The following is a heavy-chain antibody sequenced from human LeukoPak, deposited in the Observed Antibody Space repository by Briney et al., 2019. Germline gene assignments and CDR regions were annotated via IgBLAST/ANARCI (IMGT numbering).Heavy chain of an antibody. V-gene: IGHV4-39*01. Sequence: PSETLSLTCTVSGGSISSSSYYWGWIRQPPGKGLEWIGSIYYSGSTYYNPSLKSRVTISVDTSKNQFSLKLSSVNAADTAVYYCASLGVTYYYDSSGGAFDYWGQGTLVTVSS. CDR1: GGSISSSSYY. D-gene: IGHD3-22*01. CDR2: IYYSGST. CDR3: ASLGVTYYYDSSGGAFDY. J-gene: IGHJ4*02.